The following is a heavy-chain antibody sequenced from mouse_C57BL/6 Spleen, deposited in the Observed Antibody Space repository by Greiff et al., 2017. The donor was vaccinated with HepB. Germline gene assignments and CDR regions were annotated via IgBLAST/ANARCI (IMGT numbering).Heavy chain of an antibody. Sequence: QVQLQQSGAELVMPGASVKLSCKASGYTFTSYWMHWVKQRPGQGLEWIGEIDPSDSYTNYNQKFKGKSTLTVDKSSSTAYMQLSSLTSEDSAVYYCARIGFTTVLDYWGQGTTLTVSS. J-gene: IGHJ2*01. CDR1: GYTFTSYW. CDR3: ARIGFTTVLDY. CDR2: IDPSDSYT. D-gene: IGHD1-1*01. V-gene: IGHV1-69*01.